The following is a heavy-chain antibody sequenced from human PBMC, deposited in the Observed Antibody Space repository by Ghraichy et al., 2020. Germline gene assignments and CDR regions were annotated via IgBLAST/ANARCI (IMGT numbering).Heavy chain of an antibody. CDR1: GFTFSSYA. CDR3: ARGLAVAGPDY. J-gene: IGHJ4*02. Sequence: GESLNISCAASGFTFSSYAMHWVRQAPGKGLEWVAVISYDGSNKYYADSVKGRFTISRDNSKNTLYLQMNSLRAEDTAVYYCARGLAVAGPDYWGQGTLVTVSS. V-gene: IGHV3-30-3*01. D-gene: IGHD6-19*01. CDR2: ISYDGSNK.